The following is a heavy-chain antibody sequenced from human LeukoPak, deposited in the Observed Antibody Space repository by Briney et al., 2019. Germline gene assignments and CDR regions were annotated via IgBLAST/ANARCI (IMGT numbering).Heavy chain of an antibody. V-gene: IGHV4-30-2*01. CDR1: GGSISSGGYY. CDR3: ARDLSYYDSSGYYSTLQH. J-gene: IGHJ1*01. D-gene: IGHD3-22*01. Sequence: SETLSLTCTVSGGSISSGGYYWSWIRQPPGKGLEWIGYIYHSGSTYYNPSLKSRVTISVDRSKNQFSLKLSSVTAADTAVYYCARDLSYYDSSGYYSTLQHWGQGTLVTVSS. CDR2: IYHSGST.